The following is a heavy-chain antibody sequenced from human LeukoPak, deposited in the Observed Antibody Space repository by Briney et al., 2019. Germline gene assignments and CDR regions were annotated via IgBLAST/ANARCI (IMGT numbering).Heavy chain of an antibody. CDR2: ISWDGGST. V-gene: IGHV3-43D*03. CDR3: AKSHYYHSSTKTAYFDF. Sequence: PGGSLRLSCAASGFTFSSYEMNWVRQAPGKGLEWVSLISWDGGSTYYADSVKGRFTISRDNSKNSLYLQMNSLRPEDTALYYCAKSHYYHSSTKTAYFDFWGQGTLVTVSS. D-gene: IGHD3-22*01. CDR1: GFTFSSYE. J-gene: IGHJ4*02.